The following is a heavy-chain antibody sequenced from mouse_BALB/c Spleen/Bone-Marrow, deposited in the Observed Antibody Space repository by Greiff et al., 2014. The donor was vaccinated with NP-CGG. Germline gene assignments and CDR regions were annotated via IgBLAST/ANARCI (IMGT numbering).Heavy chain of an antibody. CDR1: GYTFTDYN. D-gene: IGHD2-14*01. CDR2: IYPYNGGT. J-gene: IGHJ1*01. V-gene: IGHV1S29*02. Sequence: EVKVVESGPELVKPGASVKISRKASGYTFTDYNMHWVRQSHGKSLEWIGYIYPYNGGTGYNQKFKSKATLTVDNSSSTAYMELRSLTSEDSAVYYCARFRYDWYFDVWGAGTTVTVS. CDR3: ARFRYDWYFDV.